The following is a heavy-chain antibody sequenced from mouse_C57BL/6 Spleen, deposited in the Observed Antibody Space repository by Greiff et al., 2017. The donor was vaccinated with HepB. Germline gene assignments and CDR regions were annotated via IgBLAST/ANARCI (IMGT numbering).Heavy chain of an antibody. J-gene: IGHJ2*01. Sequence: DVKLQESGPGLVKPSQSLSLTCSVTGYSITSGYYWNWIRQFPGNKLEWMGYISYDGSNNYNPSLKNRISITRDTSKNQFFLKLNSVTTEDTATYYCARDYGSLTGLDYWGQGTTLTVSS. CDR3: ARDYGSLTGLDY. CDR2: ISYDGSN. CDR1: GYSITSGYY. V-gene: IGHV3-6*01. D-gene: IGHD1-2*01.